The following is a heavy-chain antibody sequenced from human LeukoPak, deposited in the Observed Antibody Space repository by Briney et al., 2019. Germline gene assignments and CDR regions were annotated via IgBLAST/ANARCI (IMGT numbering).Heavy chain of an antibody. Sequence: ASVKVSCKVSGYTLTELSMHWVRQAPGKGLEWMGGFDPEDGETIYAQKFQGRVTMTEDTSTDTAYMELSSLRSEDTAVYYCARVKPHTAMVIYYYYMDVWGKGTTVTVSS. CDR3: ARVKPHTAMVIYYYYMDV. CDR2: FDPEDGET. J-gene: IGHJ6*03. D-gene: IGHD5-18*01. V-gene: IGHV1-24*01. CDR1: GYTLTELS.